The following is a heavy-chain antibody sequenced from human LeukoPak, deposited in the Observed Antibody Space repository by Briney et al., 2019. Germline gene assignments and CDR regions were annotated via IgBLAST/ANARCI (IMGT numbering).Heavy chain of an antibody. Sequence: GGSLRLSCAASGFTFSHYAMHWVRQAPGRGLEWVAVTSYDGTNKYYTDSVKGRFTISRDNSNNTVFLQMNSLRDDETALYYCARDRSLRSFGEIFIWGQGTRVTVSS. V-gene: IGHV3-30*06. CDR3: ARDRSLRSFGEIFI. J-gene: IGHJ4*02. CDR2: TSYDGTNK. D-gene: IGHD3-10*01. CDR1: GFTFSHYA.